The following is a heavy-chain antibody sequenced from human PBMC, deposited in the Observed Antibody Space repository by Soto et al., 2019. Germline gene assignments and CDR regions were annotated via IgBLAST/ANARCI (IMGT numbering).Heavy chain of an antibody. Sequence: GGSLRLSCAAPGFTFSSYAMSWVRQAPGKGLEWVSAISGSGGSTYYADSVKGRFTISRDNSKNTLYLQMNSLRAEDTAVYYCAARTWPTPLDYWGQGTLVTVSS. V-gene: IGHV3-23*01. D-gene: IGHD6-6*01. CDR2: ISGSGGST. CDR3: AARTWPTPLDY. CDR1: GFTFSSYA. J-gene: IGHJ4*02.